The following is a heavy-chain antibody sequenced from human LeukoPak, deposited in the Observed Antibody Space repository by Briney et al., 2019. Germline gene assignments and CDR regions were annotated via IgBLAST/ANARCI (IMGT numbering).Heavy chain of an antibody. CDR1: GFTFSSYS. V-gene: IGHV3-21*01. CDR3: ARDPAAAGSPGAFDI. Sequence: GGSLRLSCAASGFTFSSYSVNWVRQAPGKGLEWVSSISSSSSYIYYADSVKGRFTISRDNAENSLYLQMNSLRAEDTAVYYCARDPAAAGSPGAFDIWGQGTMVTVSS. CDR2: ISSSSSYI. D-gene: IGHD6-13*01. J-gene: IGHJ3*02.